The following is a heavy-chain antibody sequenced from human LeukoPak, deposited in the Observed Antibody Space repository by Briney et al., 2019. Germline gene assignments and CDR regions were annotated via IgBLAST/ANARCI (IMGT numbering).Heavy chain of an antibody. V-gene: IGHV3-9*01. Sequence: PGGSLRLSCAASGFTFDDYAMHWVRQAPGKGLEWVSCISWNSGSIGYADSVKGRFTISRDTAKNSLYLQMNSLRAEDTALYYCAKVGLRSDYWGQGTLVTVSS. J-gene: IGHJ4*02. CDR1: GFTFDDYA. CDR2: ISWNSGSI. D-gene: IGHD5-12*01. CDR3: AKVGLRSDY.